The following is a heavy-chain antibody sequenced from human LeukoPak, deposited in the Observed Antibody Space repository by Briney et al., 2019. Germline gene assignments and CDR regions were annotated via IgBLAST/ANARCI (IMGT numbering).Heavy chain of an antibody. J-gene: IGHJ4*02. CDR1: GFTFDDYA. Sequence: GRSLRLSCAASGFTFDDYAMHWVRQAPGKGLVWVSRINSDGSHTDYADSVKGRFNISRDNAKNTLYLQMNSLRAEDTAVYYCASHSTFVGGATESIDYWGQGTLVTVSS. CDR2: INSDGSHT. V-gene: IGHV3-74*01. CDR3: ASHSTFVGGATESIDY. D-gene: IGHD1-26*01.